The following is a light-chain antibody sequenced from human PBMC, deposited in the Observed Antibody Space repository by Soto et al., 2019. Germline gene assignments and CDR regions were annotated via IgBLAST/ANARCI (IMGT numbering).Light chain of an antibody. CDR2: DAS. CDR1: QSVTNY. J-gene: IGKJ4*01. V-gene: IGKV3-11*01. Sequence: EIVLTQSPATLSLSRGERATLSCRASQSVTNYLAWYQQKPGQAPRLLIYDASNRATDIPARFSGSGSGTDSTLTISSLEPEDSAGYYCQQRYNWPRVTFGGGTKVEIK. CDR3: QQRYNWPRVT.